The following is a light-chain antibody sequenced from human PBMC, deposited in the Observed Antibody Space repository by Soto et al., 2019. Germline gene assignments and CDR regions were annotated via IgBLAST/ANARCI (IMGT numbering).Light chain of an antibody. V-gene: IGKV3-11*01. CDR3: HQYGSSPRT. CDR1: QSVSSY. Sequence: EIVLTQSPATLSLSPGESATLSCRASQSVSSYLAWYQQKPGQAPRLLIYDAVNRATGIPARFNGSGSGTDFTLTISSLETEDFAVYYCHQYGSSPRTFGPGTKVDIK. CDR2: DAV. J-gene: IGKJ1*01.